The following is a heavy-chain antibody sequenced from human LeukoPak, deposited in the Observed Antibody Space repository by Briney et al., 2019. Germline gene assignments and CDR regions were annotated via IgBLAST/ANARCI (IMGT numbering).Heavy chain of an antibody. V-gene: IGHV4-34*01. Sequence: SETLSLTCAVYGGSFSGYYWSWIRQPPGKGLEWIGEINHSGSTNYNPSLKSRVTISVDTSKNQFSLKLSSVTAADTAVYYCASDLMGNDAFDIWGQGTMVTVSS. D-gene: IGHD3-10*01. J-gene: IGHJ3*02. CDR3: ASDLMGNDAFDI. CDR2: INHSGST. CDR1: GGSFSGYY.